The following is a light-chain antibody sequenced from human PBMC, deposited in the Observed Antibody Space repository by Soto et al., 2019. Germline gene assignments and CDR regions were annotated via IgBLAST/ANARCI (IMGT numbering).Light chain of an antibody. J-gene: IGLJ3*02. Sequence: QSALTQPASVSGSPGQSITISCTGTNSDVGSYNLVSWYQQHPGKAPKLMIYEVSKRPSGVSNRFSGSKSGNTASLTISGLQAEDEADYYCCSYAGSSTGVFGGGTKLTVL. CDR2: EVS. CDR3: CSYAGSSTGV. CDR1: NSDVGSYNL. V-gene: IGLV2-23*02.